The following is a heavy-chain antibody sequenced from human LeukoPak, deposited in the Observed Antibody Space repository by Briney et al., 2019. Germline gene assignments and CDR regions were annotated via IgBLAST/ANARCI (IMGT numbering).Heavy chain of an antibody. Sequence: GSLRLSCAASGFTFSDYYMSWIRQAPGKGLEWVAVISYDGGNKYYADSVKGRFTISRDNSKNTLDLQMNSLRGEDTALYYCAKDRGLAVRKFDYYYGMDVWGQGTTVTVSS. CDR1: GFTFSDYY. V-gene: IGHV3-30*18. CDR3: AKDRGLAVRKFDYYYGMDV. CDR2: ISYDGGNK. J-gene: IGHJ6*02. D-gene: IGHD1-14*01.